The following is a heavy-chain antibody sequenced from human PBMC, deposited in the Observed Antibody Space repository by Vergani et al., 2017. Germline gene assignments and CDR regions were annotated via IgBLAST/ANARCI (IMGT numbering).Heavy chain of an antibody. J-gene: IGHJ3*02. V-gene: IGHV1-69*01. D-gene: IGHD4-17*01. Sequence: QVQLVQSGAEVKKPGSSVKVSCKASGGTFSSYAISWVRQAPGQGLEWMGGIIPMFGTANYAQKFQGRVTITADESTSTAYMELSSLKSEDTAVYYCASDRSTVTDDAFDIWGQGTMVTVSS. CDR1: GGTFSSYA. CDR2: IIPMFGTA. CDR3: ASDRSTVTDDAFDI.